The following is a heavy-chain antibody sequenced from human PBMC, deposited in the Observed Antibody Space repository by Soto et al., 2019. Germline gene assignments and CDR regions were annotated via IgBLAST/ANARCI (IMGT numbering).Heavy chain of an antibody. J-gene: IGHJ4*02. CDR1: GGSFGGYY. Sequence: SETLSLTCAVYGGSFGGYYWSWIRQPPGKGLEWIGEINHSGSTNYNPSLKSRVTISVDTSKNQFSLKLSSVTAADTAVYYCAIRLGDYGDYVFGFDYWGQGTLVTVSS. V-gene: IGHV4-34*01. D-gene: IGHD4-17*01. CDR2: INHSGST. CDR3: AIRLGDYGDYVFGFDY.